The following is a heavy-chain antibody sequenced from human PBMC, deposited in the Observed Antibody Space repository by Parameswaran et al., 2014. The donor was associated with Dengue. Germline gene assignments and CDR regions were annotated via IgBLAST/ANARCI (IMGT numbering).Heavy chain of an antibody. Sequence: VRQAPGKGLEWIGEINHSGSTNYNPSLKSRVTISVDTSKNQFSLKLSSVTAADTAVYYCARLGRGVVNFDYWGQGTLVTVSS. J-gene: IGHJ4*02. CDR3: ARLGRGVVNFDY. CDR2: INHSGST. D-gene: IGHD3-10*01. V-gene: IGHV4-34*01.